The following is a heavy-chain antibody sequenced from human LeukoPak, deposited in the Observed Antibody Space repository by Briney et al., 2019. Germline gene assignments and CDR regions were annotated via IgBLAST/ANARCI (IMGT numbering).Heavy chain of an antibody. CDR3: TRSQSGSYDF. D-gene: IGHD1-26*01. CDR2: ISSSSGYI. Sequence: GGSLRLSCAASGFTFSSYSMNWVRQAPGKGLEWVSSISSSSGYIYYADPVKGRFTISRDNAKNTLYLQMNSLRAEDTAVYYCTRSQSGSYDFWGQGTLVTVSS. CDR1: GFTFSSYS. J-gene: IGHJ4*02. V-gene: IGHV3-21*01.